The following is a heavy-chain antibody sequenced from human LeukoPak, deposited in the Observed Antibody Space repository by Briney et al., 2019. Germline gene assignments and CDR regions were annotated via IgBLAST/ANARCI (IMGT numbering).Heavy chain of an antibody. CDR3: SAYYYSSGSYVDY. CDR1: GFTFSSYG. V-gene: IGHV3-23*01. CDR2: ISGSGSST. J-gene: IGHJ4*02. Sequence: GGSLRLSCAASGFTFSSYGMSWVRQAPGKGLEWVSAISGSGSSTYYAASVKGRFTISRDNSKNTLYLQMNSLRAEDTAVYYCSAYYYSSGSYVDYWGQGTLVTVSS. D-gene: IGHD3-10*01.